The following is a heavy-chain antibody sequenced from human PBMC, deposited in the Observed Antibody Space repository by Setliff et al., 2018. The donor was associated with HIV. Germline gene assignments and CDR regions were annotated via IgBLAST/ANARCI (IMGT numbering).Heavy chain of an antibody. V-gene: IGHV1-18*01. CDR1: GYTFTSYG. CDR3: ARGRGSQSYYYLDV. D-gene: IGHD3-10*01. J-gene: IGHJ6*03. CDR2: ISAYNGNT. Sequence: ASVKVSCKASGYTFTSYGISWVRQAPGQGLEWMGWISAYNGNTNYAQKLQGRVTMTTDASTNTANMEVRNLTSDDTAVYYCARGRGSQSYYYLDVWGKGTTVTVSS.